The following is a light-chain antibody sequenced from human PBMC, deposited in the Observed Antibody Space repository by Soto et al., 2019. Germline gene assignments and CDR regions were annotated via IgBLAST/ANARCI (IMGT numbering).Light chain of an antibody. CDR2: ATS. Sequence: IILTQSPGTLSLSPGEGATLSYKASQTVISTHLAWYQQKPGQAPRLLIYATSNRATGIPDRFSGSGSGRDFTLTIDRLEPEDFAVYYCQQYDSASVTFGQGTRLEIK. J-gene: IGKJ5*01. V-gene: IGKV3-20*01. CDR1: QTVISTH. CDR3: QQYDSASVT.